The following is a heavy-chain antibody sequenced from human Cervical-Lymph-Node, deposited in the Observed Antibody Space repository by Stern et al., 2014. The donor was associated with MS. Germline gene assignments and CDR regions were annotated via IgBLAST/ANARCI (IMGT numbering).Heavy chain of an antibody. CDR1: GVSIATGNY. J-gene: IGHJ4*02. V-gene: IGHV4-4*02. D-gene: IGHD3-22*01. Sequence: DQLVESGPGLVKPSETLSLTCTVSGVSIATGNYWTWVRQSPEKGLEWIGEMLHSGSTNYSPSFKSRATMSVDRSRNQFSLKLRFVTAADTAVYFCAKSSGWWRLDSWGQGTLVTVSS. CDR2: MLHSGST. CDR3: AKSSGWWRLDS.